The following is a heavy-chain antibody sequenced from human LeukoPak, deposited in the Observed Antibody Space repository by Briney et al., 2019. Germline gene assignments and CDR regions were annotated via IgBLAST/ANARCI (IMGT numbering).Heavy chain of an antibody. V-gene: IGHV3-21*01. D-gene: IGHD4-23*01. CDR3: ARDDPLTTVVTPLDY. J-gene: IGHJ4*02. Sequence: PGGSLRLSCTASGFAFHKYTMNWVRQAPGKGLEWVASISSGSSYIYYADSVKGRFTISRDNAKNSLYLQMNSLRDEDTAVYYCARDDPLTTVVTPLDYWGQGTLVTVSS. CDR2: ISSGSSYI. CDR1: GFAFHKYT.